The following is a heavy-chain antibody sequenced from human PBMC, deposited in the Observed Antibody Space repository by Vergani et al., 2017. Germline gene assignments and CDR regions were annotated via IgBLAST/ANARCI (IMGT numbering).Heavy chain of an antibody. CDR1: GFTFSNAW. CDR2: IYSGGST. V-gene: IGHV3-66*01. CDR3: AKENTEYMDV. D-gene: IGHD2-8*02. Sequence: EVQLLESGGGLVQPGGSLRLSCAASGFTFSNAWMSWVRQAPGKGLEWVSVIYSGGSTYYADSVKGRFTISRDNSKNTLYLQMNSLRAEDTAVYYCAKENTEYMDVWGKGTTVTVSS. J-gene: IGHJ6*03.